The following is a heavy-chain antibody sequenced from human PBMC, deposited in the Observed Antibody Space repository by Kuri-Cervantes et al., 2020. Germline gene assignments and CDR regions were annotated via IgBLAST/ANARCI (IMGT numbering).Heavy chain of an antibody. V-gene: IGHV3-23*01. CDR2: ISGSGGST. CDR1: GFTFSSYA. J-gene: IGHJ3*02. CDR3: AKVAPIVGAHKRGAFDI. Sequence: GGSLRLSCAASGFTFSSYAMSWVRQAPGKGLEWVSAISGSGGSTYYADSVKGRFTISRDNSKNTLYLQMNSLRAEDTAVYYCAKVAPIVGAHKRGAFDIWGQGTMVTVSS. D-gene: IGHD1-26*01.